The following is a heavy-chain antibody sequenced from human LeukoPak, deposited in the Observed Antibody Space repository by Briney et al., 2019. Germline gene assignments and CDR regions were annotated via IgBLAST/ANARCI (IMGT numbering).Heavy chain of an antibody. CDR2: INPNSGGT. CDR1: RYIFTSYY. J-gene: IGHJ4*02. V-gene: IGHV1-2*02. CDR3: ARDRGSSWYVDY. Sequence: ASVKVSCKASRYIFTSYYIHWVRQAPGQGLEWMGWINPNSGGTNYAQKFKDRVTMTGDTSISTAYMELSRLRSDDMAVYYCARDRGSSWYVDYWGQGTLVTVSS. D-gene: IGHD6-13*01.